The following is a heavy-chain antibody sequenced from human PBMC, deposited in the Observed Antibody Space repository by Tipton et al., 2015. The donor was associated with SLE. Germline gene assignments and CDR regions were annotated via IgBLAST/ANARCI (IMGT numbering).Heavy chain of an antibody. J-gene: IGHJ4*02. CDR1: GDSISSYY. CDR2: IYYSGST. D-gene: IGHD5-12*01. Sequence: TLSLTCTVSGDSISSYYWSWIRQPPGKGLEWIGYIYYSGSTNYNPSLKSRVTVSVDTSKNQFSLKLSSVTAADTAVYYCAGGRAWHYFDYWGQGTLVTVSS. V-gene: IGHV4-59*08. CDR3: AGGRAWHYFDY.